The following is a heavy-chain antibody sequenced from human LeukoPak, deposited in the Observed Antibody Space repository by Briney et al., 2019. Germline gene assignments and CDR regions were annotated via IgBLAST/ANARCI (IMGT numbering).Heavy chain of an antibody. CDR2: ISAYNGNT. Sequence: ASVKVSCKASGYSFTNYGITWVRQAPGQGLEWMRWISAYNGNTKYAQNVQGRVTMTTDTSTTTAYMELRSLRSDDTAVYYCARGLPPRRNYDSSGYYSYYFDYWGQGTLVTVSS. D-gene: IGHD3-22*01. V-gene: IGHV1-18*01. CDR3: ARGLPPRRNYDSSGYYSYYFDY. J-gene: IGHJ4*02. CDR1: GYSFTNYG.